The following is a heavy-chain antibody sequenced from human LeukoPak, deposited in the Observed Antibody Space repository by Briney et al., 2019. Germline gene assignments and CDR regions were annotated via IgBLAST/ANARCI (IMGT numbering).Heavy chain of an antibody. Sequence: GGSLRLSCAASGFTVSSNYMSWVRQAPGKGVEWVSVIYSGGSTYYADSVKGRFTISRDNSKNTLYLQMNSLRAEDTAVYYCARSSTSRLSDAFDIWGQGTMVTVSS. V-gene: IGHV3-53*01. CDR3: ARSSTSRLSDAFDI. J-gene: IGHJ3*02. D-gene: IGHD2-2*01. CDR1: GFTVSSNY. CDR2: IYSGGST.